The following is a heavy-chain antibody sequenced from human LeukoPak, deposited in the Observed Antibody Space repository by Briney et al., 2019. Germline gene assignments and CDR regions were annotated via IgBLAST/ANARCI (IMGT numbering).Heavy chain of an antibody. CDR1: GFIFNNYW. CDR3: AREAQNANYGDYSPDAFDI. V-gene: IGHV3-7*01. CDR2: IKEDGTAK. J-gene: IGHJ3*02. D-gene: IGHD4-17*01. Sequence: GGSLRLSCAASGFIFNNYWMTWVRQAPGKGLEWVGNIKEDGTAKYYVDSVKGRFALSRDNAKNSLYLQMNSLRAEDTAVYYCAREAQNANYGDYSPDAFDIWGQGTMVTVSS.